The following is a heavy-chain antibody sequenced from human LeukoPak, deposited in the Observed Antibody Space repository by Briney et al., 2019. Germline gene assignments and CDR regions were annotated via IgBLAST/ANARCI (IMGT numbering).Heavy chain of an antibody. Sequence: GGSLRLSCAASGFTFSDYYMGWIRQAPGKGLEWVSYISSSGSTIYYADSVKGRFTISRDNAKNSLYLQMNSLRAEDTAVYYCARSIGYSSGWYGLGAFGYWGQGTLVTVSS. V-gene: IGHV3-11*04. CDR2: ISSSGSTI. CDR1: GFTFSDYY. J-gene: IGHJ4*02. D-gene: IGHD6-19*01. CDR3: ARSIGYSSGWYGLGAFGY.